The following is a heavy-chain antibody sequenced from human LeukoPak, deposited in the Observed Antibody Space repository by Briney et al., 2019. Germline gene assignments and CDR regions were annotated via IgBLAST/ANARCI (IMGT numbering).Heavy chain of an antibody. J-gene: IGHJ5*02. D-gene: IGHD2-8*01. Sequence: SETLSLPCTVSGGSISTSNYYWGWIRQPPGKGLEWIGNIFYSGSTHYNPSLKSRVTISVDTSKNQFSLKLRSVTAADTAVYYCARPRSRVSWFDAWGQGTLVTVSS. CDR1: GGSISTSNYY. CDR3: ARPRSRVSWFDA. CDR2: IFYSGST. V-gene: IGHV4-39*01.